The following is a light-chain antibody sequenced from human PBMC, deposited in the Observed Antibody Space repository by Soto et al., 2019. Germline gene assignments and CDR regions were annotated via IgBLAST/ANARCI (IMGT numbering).Light chain of an antibody. J-gene: IGKJ1*01. Sequence: DIQMTQSPSTLSASLGDRVTITCRASQSIGDSLAWYQQSPGKAPNLLIYKASTLEGGGRSRFSGSGSGTQFTLTITRLKPDDFATYYCQFYNSYSSTFCQGTKVELK. CDR1: QSIGDS. CDR3: QFYNSYSST. V-gene: IGKV1-5*03. CDR2: KAS.